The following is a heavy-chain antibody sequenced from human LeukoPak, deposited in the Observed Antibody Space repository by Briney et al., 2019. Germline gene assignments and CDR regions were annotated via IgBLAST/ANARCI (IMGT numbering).Heavy chain of an antibody. Sequence: GGSLRLSCAASGFTFSSYSMNWVRQAPGKGLEWVSSISSSSSYIYYADSVKGRFTISRDNAKNSLYLQMNSLRAEDTAVYYCARDGASPIVPAAMPGDFDYWGQGTLVTVSS. CDR2: ISSSSSYI. J-gene: IGHJ4*02. V-gene: IGHV3-21*01. CDR1: GFTFSSYS. D-gene: IGHD2-2*01. CDR3: ARDGASPIVPAAMPGDFDY.